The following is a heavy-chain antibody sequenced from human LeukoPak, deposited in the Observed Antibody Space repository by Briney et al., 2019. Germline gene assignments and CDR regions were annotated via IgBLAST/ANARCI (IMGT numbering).Heavy chain of an antibody. D-gene: IGHD3-3*01. V-gene: IGHV4-59*01. CDR3: ARGSDSFWSGYPYYYYYMDV. Sequence: SETLSLTCTVSGGSISSYYWSWIRQPPGKGLEWIGYIYYSGSTNYNPSLKSRVTISVDTSKNQFSLKLSSVTAADTAVYYCARGSDSFWSGYPYYYYYMDVWGKGTTVTVSS. CDR2: IYYSGST. J-gene: IGHJ6*03. CDR1: GGSISSYY.